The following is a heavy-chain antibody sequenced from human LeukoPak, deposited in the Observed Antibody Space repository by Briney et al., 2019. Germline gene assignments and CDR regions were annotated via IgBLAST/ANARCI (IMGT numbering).Heavy chain of an antibody. CDR3: ARGHVVVPAANMGVYYYYYYYGMDV. J-gene: IGHJ6*02. V-gene: IGHV1-8*01. D-gene: IGHD2-2*01. Sequence: ASVKVSCKPSGYTFTSYDINWARQATGQGLEWMGWMNPNRGNTGYAQKFQGRVTMTRNNSISTAYMELSSLRSEDTAVYYCARGHVVVPAANMGVYYYYYYYGMDVWGQGTTVTVSS. CDR1: GYTFTSYD. CDR2: MNPNRGNT.